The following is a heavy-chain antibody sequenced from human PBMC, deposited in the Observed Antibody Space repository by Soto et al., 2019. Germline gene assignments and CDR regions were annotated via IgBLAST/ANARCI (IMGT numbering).Heavy chain of an antibody. V-gene: IGHV3-21*01. D-gene: IGHD3-22*01. Sequence: PGGSRRPSSAVSGFTLTSNSTDWVRQAPGKGREWVSSISSTSGYMYYEESVKGRFTVSRDNANTLLYLQMNSLRAEDTAVYYCARARSDSSGSSYYYGMDVWGQGTTVTVSS. CDR2: ISSTSGYM. J-gene: IGHJ6*02. CDR3: ARARSDSSGSSYYYGMDV. CDR1: GFTLTSNS.